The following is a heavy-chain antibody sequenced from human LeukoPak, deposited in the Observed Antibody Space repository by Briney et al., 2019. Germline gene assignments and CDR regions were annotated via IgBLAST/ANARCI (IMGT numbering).Heavy chain of an antibody. CDR3: ARPLPWGPHSNAFDY. CDR1: GESFSGYY. V-gene: IGHV4-34*01. Sequence: PSETLSLTCAVYGESFSGYYWSWIRQSPGRGLEWIGEINHRGTANYNPSLKSRVTISIDTSKNQFSLKVTSMNAADTAVYYCARPLPWGPHSNAFDYWGQGIPVTVSS. D-gene: IGHD2/OR15-2a*01. CDR2: INHRGTA. J-gene: IGHJ4*02.